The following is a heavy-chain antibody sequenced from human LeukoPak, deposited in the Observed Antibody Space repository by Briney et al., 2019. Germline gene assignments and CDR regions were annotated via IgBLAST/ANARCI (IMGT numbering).Heavy chain of an antibody. D-gene: IGHD6-19*01. Sequence: GGPLSPSCAAPGFPFSSHCLSWFRQPPGKGLEWVAHISHDGSEKHYVDSVKGRFTISRDNARNSQFLQMNSLRVDDTAVYYCASGGGWVFFNWGQGTLVTVSS. CDR1: GFPFSSHC. J-gene: IGHJ4*02. CDR3: ASGGGWVFFN. CDR2: ISHDGSEK. V-gene: IGHV3-7*02.